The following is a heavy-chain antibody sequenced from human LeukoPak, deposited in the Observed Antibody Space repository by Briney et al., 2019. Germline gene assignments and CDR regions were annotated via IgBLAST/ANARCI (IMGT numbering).Heavy chain of an antibody. D-gene: IGHD3-10*01. V-gene: IGHV4-39*01. J-gene: IGHJ4*02. CDR3: ASSLFMVRGVIITYFDY. Sequence: SETLSLTCTVSGGSISSSSYYWGWLRQPPGKGLEWIVSIYYSGSTYYNPAIKSRVTISVDTSKTQFSLKLSSVTAADTAVYYCASSLFMVRGVIITYFDYWGQGTLVTVSS. CDR2: IYYSGST. CDR1: GGSISSSSYY.